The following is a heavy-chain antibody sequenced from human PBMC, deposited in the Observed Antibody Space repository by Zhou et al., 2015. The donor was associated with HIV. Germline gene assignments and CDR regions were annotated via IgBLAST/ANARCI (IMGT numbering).Heavy chain of an antibody. J-gene: IGHJ4*02. CDR2: MNPNSGNT. CDR1: GYTFTSYD. V-gene: IGHV1-8*01. CDR3: ARDRVVRGVYYFDY. D-gene: IGHD3-10*01. Sequence: QVQLVQSGAEVKKPGASVKVSCKASGYTFTSYDINWVRQATGQGLEWMGWMNPNSGNTGYAQKFQGRVTMTRNTSISTAYMELSSLRSEDTAVYYCARDRVVRGVYYFDYWGQGTLVTVSS.